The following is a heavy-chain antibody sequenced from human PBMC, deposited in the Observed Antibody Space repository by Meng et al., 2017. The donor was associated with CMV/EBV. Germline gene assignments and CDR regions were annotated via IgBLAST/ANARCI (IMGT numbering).Heavy chain of an antibody. V-gene: IGHV4-4*07. J-gene: IGHJ4*02. Sequence: QVRRQESGPGLVKPSETLSLTCIVSGASIKNYNRNWVRQPAGQGLEWIGLIQVIGHTVYNPSLKSRVTVSLDASKSQFSLTLNSVTAADTATYYCAGSRPGGGACDYWGQGILVTVSS. D-gene: IGHD3-16*01. CDR1: GASIKNYN. CDR2: IQVIGHT. CDR3: AGSRPGGGACDY.